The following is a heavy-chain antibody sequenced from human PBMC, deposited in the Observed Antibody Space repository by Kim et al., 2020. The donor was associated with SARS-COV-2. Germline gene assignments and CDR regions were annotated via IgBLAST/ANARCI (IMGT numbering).Heavy chain of an antibody. CDR1: GYTLTELS. CDR2: FDPEDGAT. CDR3: ATLDSSGYYKEYYFHY. V-gene: IGHV1-24*01. J-gene: IGHJ4*02. Sequence: ASVKVSCKVSGYTLTELSMHWVRQAPGKGLEWMGGFDPEDGATNYAQKFQGRVTMTEDTSTDTAYMELSSLRSEDTAVYYCATLDSSGYYKEYYFHYWGQGPGVTVSS. D-gene: IGHD3-22*01.